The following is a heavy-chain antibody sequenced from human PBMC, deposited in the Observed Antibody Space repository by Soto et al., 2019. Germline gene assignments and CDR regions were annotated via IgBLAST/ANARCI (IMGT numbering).Heavy chain of an antibody. D-gene: IGHD2-2*01. V-gene: IGHV4-4*02. Sequence: SETLSLTCAVSSGSISSSNWWSWVRQPPGKGLEWIGEIYHSGSTNYNPSLKSRVTISVDKSKNQFSLKLSSVTAADTAVYYCARVAIDRYCSSTSCYDGGFDYWGQGTLVTVSS. CDR1: SGSISSSNW. J-gene: IGHJ4*02. CDR3: ARVAIDRYCSSTSCYDGGFDY. CDR2: IYHSGST.